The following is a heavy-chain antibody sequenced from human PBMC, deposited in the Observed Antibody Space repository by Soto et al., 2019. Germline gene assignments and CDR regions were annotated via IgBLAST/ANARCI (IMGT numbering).Heavy chain of an antibody. Sequence: GGSLRLSCAASGFTFSSYAMSWVRQAPGKGLEWVSAISGSGGSTYYADSVKGRFTISRDNSKNTLYLQMNSLRAEDTAVYYCAKDRGCSGGSCYWFDPWGQGTLVTVSS. CDR2: ISGSGGST. V-gene: IGHV3-23*01. D-gene: IGHD2-15*01. CDR3: AKDRGCSGGSCYWFDP. CDR1: GFTFSSYA. J-gene: IGHJ5*02.